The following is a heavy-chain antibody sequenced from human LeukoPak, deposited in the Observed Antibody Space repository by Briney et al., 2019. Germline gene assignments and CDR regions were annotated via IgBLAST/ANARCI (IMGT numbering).Heavy chain of an antibody. CDR1: GYTFTSYY. CDR2: INPSGGST. V-gene: IGHV1-46*03. J-gene: IGHJ6*03. Sequence: ASVKVSCKASGYTFTSYYMHWVRQAPGQGLEWMGIINPSGGSTSYAQKFQGRVTMTRDTSTSTVYMELNSLRSEDTAVYYCARDGSGKGYYYYYMDVWGKGTTATVSS. CDR3: ARDGSGKGYYYYYMDV.